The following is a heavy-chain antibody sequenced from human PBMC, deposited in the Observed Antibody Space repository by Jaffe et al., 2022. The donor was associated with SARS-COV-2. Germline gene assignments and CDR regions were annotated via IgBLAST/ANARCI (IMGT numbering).Heavy chain of an antibody. J-gene: IGHJ4*02. V-gene: IGHV4-39*01. CDR3: ARNLAVAGTGYFGY. D-gene: IGHD6-19*01. Sequence: QLQLQESGPGLVKPSETLSLTCTVSGGSISSSSYYWGWIRQPPGKGLEWIGSIYYSGSTYYNPSLKSRVTISVDTSKNQFSLKLSSVTAADTAVYYCARNLAVAGTGYFGYWGQGTLVTVSS. CDR2: IYYSGST. CDR1: GGSISSSSYY.